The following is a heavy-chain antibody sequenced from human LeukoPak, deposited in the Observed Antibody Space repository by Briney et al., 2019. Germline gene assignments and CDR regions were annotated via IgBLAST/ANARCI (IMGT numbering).Heavy chain of an antibody. Sequence: SETLSLTCNVSGASISNKFWSWIRHPPGKGLEWIGYISYTGTTNYNPSLQSRVTISVDTSKNQLSLRVTSVTAADTAVYYCARLGRFGALLPYYYYIDVWGKGTTVTVSS. CDR3: ARLGRFGALLPYYYYIDV. J-gene: IGHJ6*03. CDR2: ISYTGTT. D-gene: IGHD3-10*01. V-gene: IGHV4-59*03. CDR1: GASISNKF.